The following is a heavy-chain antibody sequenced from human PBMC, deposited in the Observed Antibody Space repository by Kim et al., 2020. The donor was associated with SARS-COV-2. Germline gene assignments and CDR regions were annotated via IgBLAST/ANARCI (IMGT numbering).Heavy chain of an antibody. Sequence: VKGRFTISRDDSKNTLYLQMNSLKTEDTAVYYCTSTVTMIVVVPPYYFDYWGQGTLVTVSS. D-gene: IGHD3-22*01. J-gene: IGHJ4*02. V-gene: IGHV3-15*01. CDR3: TSTVTMIVVVPPYYFDY.